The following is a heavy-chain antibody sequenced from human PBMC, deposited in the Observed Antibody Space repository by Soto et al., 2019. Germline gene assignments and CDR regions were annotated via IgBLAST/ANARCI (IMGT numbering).Heavy chain of an antibody. CDR2: IYYSGST. V-gene: IGHV4-59*01. J-gene: IGHJ3*02. Sequence: QVQLQESGPGLVKPSETLSLTCTVSGGSISSYYWSWIRQPPGKGLEWIGYIYYSGSTIYNPSLKSRVTMPVDTSKTQFSLMLISVTAADTAVYYCARGRGGWFINQLLNAFDIWCQGTMVTVSS. CDR3: ARGRGGWFINQLLNAFDI. CDR1: GGSISSYY. D-gene: IGHD2-2*01.